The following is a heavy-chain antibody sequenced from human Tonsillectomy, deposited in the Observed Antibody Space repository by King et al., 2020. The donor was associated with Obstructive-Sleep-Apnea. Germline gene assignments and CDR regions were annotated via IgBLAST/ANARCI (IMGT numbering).Heavy chain of an antibody. V-gene: IGHV3-72*01. Sequence: VQLVESGGGLVQPGGSLRLSCAASGFTFSDHYMDWVRQAPGKGLEWVGRTRNKANSYTTEYAASVKGRFTISRDDSKNSLYRQMNSLKTEDTAVYYCARDSGSSYAFDIWGQGTMVTVSS. CDR3: ARDSGSSYAFDI. CDR2: TRNKANSYTT. J-gene: IGHJ3*02. CDR1: GFTFSDHY. D-gene: IGHD6-13*01.